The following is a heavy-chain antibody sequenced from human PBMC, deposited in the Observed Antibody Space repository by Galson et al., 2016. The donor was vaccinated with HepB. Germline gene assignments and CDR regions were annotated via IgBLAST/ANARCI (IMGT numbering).Heavy chain of an antibody. D-gene: IGHD4-23*01. V-gene: IGHV3-23*01. CDR2: ISGIGGST. Sequence: SLRLSCAVSGFTFSTYAMNWVRQVPGKGLEWVSGISGIGGSTYYADFVKGRCTISRDNSKSTLYLQMSSLRAEDTAVYYCAKALYGGLDYWGQGTLVTVSS. CDR3: AKALYGGLDY. J-gene: IGHJ4*02. CDR1: GFTFSTYA.